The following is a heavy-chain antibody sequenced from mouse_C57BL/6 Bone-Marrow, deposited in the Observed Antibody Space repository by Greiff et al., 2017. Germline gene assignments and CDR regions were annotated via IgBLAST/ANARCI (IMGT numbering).Heavy chain of an antibody. D-gene: IGHD2-1*01. Sequence: EVQVVESGGGLVKPGGSLKLSCAASGFTFSDYGMHWVRQAPEKGLEWVAYISSGSSTIYYADTVKGRFTISRDNAKNTLFLQMTSLRSEDTAMYYCARDGKETFDYWGQGTTLTVSS. J-gene: IGHJ2*01. CDR1: GFTFSDYG. CDR3: ARDGKETFDY. V-gene: IGHV5-17*01. CDR2: ISSGSSTI.